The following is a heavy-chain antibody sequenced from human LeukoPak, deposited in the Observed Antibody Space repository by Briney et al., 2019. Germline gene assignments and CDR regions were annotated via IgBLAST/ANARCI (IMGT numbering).Heavy chain of an antibody. CDR3: AREIFGSGSYPVF. CDR2: IWHDGSHK. Sequence: GGSLRLSCAASGFNFDTYAMHWVRQAPGKGLEWVALIWHDGSHKFYANSVRGQFTISRDNSKNTVYLQMNNLGPDDTAVYYCAREIFGSGSYPVFWGEGTLVTVSS. V-gene: IGHV3-33*01. J-gene: IGHJ4*02. CDR1: GFNFDTYA. D-gene: IGHD3-10*01.